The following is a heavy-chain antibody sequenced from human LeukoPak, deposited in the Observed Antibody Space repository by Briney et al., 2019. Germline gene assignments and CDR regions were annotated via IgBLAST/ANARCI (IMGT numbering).Heavy chain of an antibody. CDR1: GGTFSSYA. V-gene: IGHV1-69*05. J-gene: IGHJ4*02. CDR2: IIPIFGTA. CDR3: ATNWNYAGYSYFDY. Sequence: ASVKVSCKASGGTFSSYAISWVRQAPGQGLEWMGGIIPIFGTANYAQKFQGRVTITTDESTSTAYMELSSLRSEDTAVYYCATNWNYAGYSYFDYWGQGTLVNVSS. D-gene: IGHD1-7*01.